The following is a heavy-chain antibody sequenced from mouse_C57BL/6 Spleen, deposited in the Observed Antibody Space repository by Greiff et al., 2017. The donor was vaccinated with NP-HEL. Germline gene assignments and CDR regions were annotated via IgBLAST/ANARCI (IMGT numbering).Heavy chain of an antibody. Sequence: QVQLQQSGAELVRPGTSVKVSCKASGYAFTNYLIEWVKQRPGQGLEWIGVINPGSGGTNYNEKFKGKATLTADESSSTAYMQLSSLTSEDSAVYFCARRGYYGNHWYFDVWGTGTTVTVSS. V-gene: IGHV1-54*01. J-gene: IGHJ1*03. D-gene: IGHD2-1*01. CDR1: GYAFTNYL. CDR3: ARRGYYGNHWYFDV. CDR2: INPGSGGT.